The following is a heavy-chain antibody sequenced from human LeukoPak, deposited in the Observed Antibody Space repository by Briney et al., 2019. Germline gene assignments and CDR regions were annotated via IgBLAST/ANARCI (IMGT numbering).Heavy chain of an antibody. CDR2: IYYSGST. Sequence: SETLSLTCTVSGGSISSYYSSWIRQPPGKGLEWIGYIYYSGSTNYNPSLKSRVTISVDTSKNQFSLKLSSVTAADTAVYYCARGRVIDPWGQGTLVTVSS. CDR1: GGSISSYY. CDR3: ARGRVIDP. D-gene: IGHD3-10*01. V-gene: IGHV4-59*01. J-gene: IGHJ5*02.